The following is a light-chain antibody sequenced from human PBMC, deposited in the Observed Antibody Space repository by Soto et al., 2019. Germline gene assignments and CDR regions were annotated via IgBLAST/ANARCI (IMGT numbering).Light chain of an antibody. Sequence: QLVLTQPPSASGSPGQSVTISCTGTSSDVGGYNYVSWYQQHPGKAPKLTIYEVNKRPSGVPDRFSGSKSGNTASLTVSGLQAEDEADYYCSSYTGSNNLVFGTGTKLTVL. V-gene: IGLV2-8*01. CDR2: EVN. CDR3: SSYTGSNNLV. CDR1: SSDVGGYNY. J-gene: IGLJ1*01.